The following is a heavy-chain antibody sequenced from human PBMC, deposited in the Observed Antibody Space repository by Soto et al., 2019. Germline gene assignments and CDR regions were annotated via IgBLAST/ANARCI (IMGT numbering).Heavy chain of an antibody. V-gene: IGHV4-31*03. Sequence: QVQLQESGPGLVKPSQTLSLTCTVSGDSMTTVGYYWTWIRQHPGQGLEWIGFISYSGSTYYSSSLKGRGAISADTSKNQFSLKPNSVTAADTAVYYCTRGDYWGQGTLVTVSS. CDR2: ISYSGST. J-gene: IGHJ4*02. CDR3: TRGDY. CDR1: GDSMTTVGYY.